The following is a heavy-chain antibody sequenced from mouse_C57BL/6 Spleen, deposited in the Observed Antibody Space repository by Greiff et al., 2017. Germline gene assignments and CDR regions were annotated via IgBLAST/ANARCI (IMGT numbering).Heavy chain of an antibody. CDR1: GFTFSNYW. D-gene: IGHD4-1*01. J-gene: IGHJ2*01. CDR3: TGRSNWGYYFDY. V-gene: IGHV6-3*01. CDR2: IRLKSDNYAT. Sequence: EVKLVESGGGLVQPGGSMKLSCVASGFTFSNYWMNWVRQSPEKGLEWVAQIRLKSDNYATHYAESVKGRFTISRDDSKSSVYLQMNNLRAEDTGIYYCTGRSNWGYYFDYWGQGTTLTVSS.